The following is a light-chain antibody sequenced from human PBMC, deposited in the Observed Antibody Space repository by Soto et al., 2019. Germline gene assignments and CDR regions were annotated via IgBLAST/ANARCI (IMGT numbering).Light chain of an antibody. CDR3: QESLTSLGT. J-gene: IGKJ3*01. Sequence: DIQMTQSPSSLSESVGERVTITCRASQSISTYLNWFQQKPGKASKLLIYAASSLPTGVPSRFSGSGSGTDFTLTISSLQREDFATYYCQESLTSLGTFGPGTKVDIK. V-gene: IGKV1-39*01. CDR2: AAS. CDR1: QSISTY.